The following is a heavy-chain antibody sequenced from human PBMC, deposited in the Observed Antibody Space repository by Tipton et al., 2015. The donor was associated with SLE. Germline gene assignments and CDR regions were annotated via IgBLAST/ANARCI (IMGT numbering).Heavy chain of an antibody. Sequence: LRLSCTVSGGSISSYYWSWIRQPPGKGLEWIGYIYYSGSTNYNPSLKSRVTISVDTSKDQFSLKLSSVTAADTAVYYCARGPYPDYWGQGTLVTVSS. CDR1: GGSISSYY. J-gene: IGHJ4*02. CDR3: ARGPYPDY. CDR2: IYYSGST. V-gene: IGHV4-59*01.